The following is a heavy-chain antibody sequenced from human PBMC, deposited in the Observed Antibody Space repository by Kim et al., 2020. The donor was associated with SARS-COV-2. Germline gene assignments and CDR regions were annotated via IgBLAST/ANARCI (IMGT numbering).Heavy chain of an antibody. J-gene: IGHJ5*02. D-gene: IGHD2-15*01. CDR3: ARDRGYCSGGICYSNWFDP. V-gene: IGHV3-66*02. CDR2: IYSGGST. CDR1: GFTVSSNY. Sequence: GGSLRLSCAASGFTVSSNYMSWVRQAPGKGLEWVSVIYSGGSTYYADSVKGRFTISRDNSKNTLYLQMNSLRAEDTAVYYCARDRGYCSGGICYSNWFDPWGQGTLVTVSS.